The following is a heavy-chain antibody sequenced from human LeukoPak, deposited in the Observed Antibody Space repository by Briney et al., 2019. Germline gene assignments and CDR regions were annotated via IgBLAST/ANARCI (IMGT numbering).Heavy chain of an antibody. CDR3: GRFVRVDYGFVWCVP. Sequence: GSSVKVSCKTSGGTFNNSAISWVRQVPGQGLEWLGGIMPLFGTAGYAQKFQGRVTITKDESTRTVYLELTSLTSDDTAVYYCGRFVRVDYGFVWCVPGGQGTVVSVSS. CDR2: IMPLFGTA. D-gene: IGHD4-17*01. J-gene: IGHJ5*02. V-gene: IGHV1-69*05. CDR1: GGTFNNSA.